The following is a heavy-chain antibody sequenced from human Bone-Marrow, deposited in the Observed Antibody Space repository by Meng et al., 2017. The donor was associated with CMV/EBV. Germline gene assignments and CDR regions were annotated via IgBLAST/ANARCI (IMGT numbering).Heavy chain of an antibody. D-gene: IGHD6-19*01. J-gene: IGHJ4*02. Sequence: SVKVSCKASGGTFSSYAISWVRQAPGQGLEWMGGIIPILGIANYAQKFQGRVTITADKSTSTAYMELRSLRSDDTAVYYCARVSEARRRSGWYKYSGTDYWGQGTLVTVSS. V-gene: IGHV1-69*10. CDR2: IIPILGIA. CDR3: ARVSEARRRSGWYKYSGTDY. CDR1: GGTFSSYA.